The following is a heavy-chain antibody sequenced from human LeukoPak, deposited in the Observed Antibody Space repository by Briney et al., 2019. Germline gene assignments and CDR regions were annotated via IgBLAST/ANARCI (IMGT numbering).Heavy chain of an antibody. CDR1: GFTFDDYG. D-gene: IGHD3-10*01. CDR2: ISWNGAYI. J-gene: IGHJ3*02. V-gene: IGHV3-9*03. Sequence: PGKSLRLSCATSGFTFDDYGIHWVRQPPGKGLEWISGISWNGAYIRYADSVKGRFTVSRDNAKNSLYLQMNSLRPEDMALYYCAKGNNYYASGSLHDPFDMSSQGTMVTVSS. CDR3: AKGNNYYASGSLHDPFDM.